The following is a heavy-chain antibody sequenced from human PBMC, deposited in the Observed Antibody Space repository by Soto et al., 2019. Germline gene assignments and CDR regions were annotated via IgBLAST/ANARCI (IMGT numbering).Heavy chain of an antibody. V-gene: IGHV3-48*03. CDR2: ISSSGSTI. J-gene: IGHJ4*02. D-gene: IGHD3-10*01. Sequence: GGSLRLSCAASGFTFSSYEMNWVRQAPGKGLEWVSYISSSGSTIYYADSVKGRFTISRDNAKNSLYLQMNSLTTEDTAVYYCAADPYYYASAYWGQGTLVTVS. CDR3: AADPYYYASAY. CDR1: GFTFSSYE.